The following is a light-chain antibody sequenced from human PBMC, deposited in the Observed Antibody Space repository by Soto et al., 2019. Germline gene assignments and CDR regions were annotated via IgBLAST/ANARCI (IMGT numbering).Light chain of an antibody. J-gene: IGKJ4*01. CDR1: QSVKSR. CDR3: QQYDEWPRT. Sequence: EKVMTQSPATLSVSPGERATLSCRASQSVKSRLAWYQQKPGQAPRLLIYDAFTRATGIPARFSGSASGTEFTLTISNLQSEDFAVYYCQQYDEWPRTLGGGTKVEIK. V-gene: IGKV3-15*01. CDR2: DAF.